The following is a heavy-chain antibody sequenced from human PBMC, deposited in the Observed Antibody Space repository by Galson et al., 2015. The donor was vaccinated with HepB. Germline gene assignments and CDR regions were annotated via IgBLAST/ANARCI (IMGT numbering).Heavy chain of an antibody. CDR2: INYNGVA. Sequence: SETLSLTCAVYGGPFSGNYWSWIRQPPGRGLEWIGEINYNGVATYNPSLKSRVTISVDTSKNQFSLNLNSVTAADTAVYYCARGPNYDFWSGYRGFTFDIWGQGTRVAVSS. V-gene: IGHV4-34*01. J-gene: IGHJ4*02. D-gene: IGHD3-3*01. CDR1: GGPFSGNY. CDR3: ARGPNYDFWSGYRGFTFDI.